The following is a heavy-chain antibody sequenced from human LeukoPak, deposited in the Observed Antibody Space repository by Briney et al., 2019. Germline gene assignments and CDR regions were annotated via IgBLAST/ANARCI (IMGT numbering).Heavy chain of an antibody. D-gene: IGHD6-19*01. Sequence: SETLSLTCTVSGGSISSSSYYWGWIRQPPGKGLEWIGSIYYSGSTYYNPSLKSRVTISVDTSKNQFSLKLSSVTAADTAVYYCGAVAGLDYWGQGTLVTVSS. CDR1: GGSISSSSYY. CDR2: IYYSGST. J-gene: IGHJ4*02. CDR3: GAVAGLDY. V-gene: IGHV4-39*07.